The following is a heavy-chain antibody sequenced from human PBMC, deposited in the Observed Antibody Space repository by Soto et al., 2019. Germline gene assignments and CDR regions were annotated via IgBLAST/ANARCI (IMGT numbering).Heavy chain of an antibody. CDR2: ISYDGSNK. CDR3: AKRLRGTARSGIVDP. J-gene: IGHJ5*02. CDR1: GFTFSSYG. D-gene: IGHD6-13*01. Sequence: QVQLVESGGGVVQPGRSLRLSCAASGFTFSSYGMHWVRQAPGKGLEWVAVISYDGSNKYYADSVKGRFTISRDNSKNTLYLQMNSLRAEDTAVYYCAKRLRGTARSGIVDPWGQGTLVTVSS. V-gene: IGHV3-30*18.